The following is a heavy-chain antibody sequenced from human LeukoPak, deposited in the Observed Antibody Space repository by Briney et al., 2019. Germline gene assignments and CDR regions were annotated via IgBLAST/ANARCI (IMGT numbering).Heavy chain of an antibody. D-gene: IGHD3-16*01. V-gene: IGHV4-61*02. Sequence: SQTLSLTCTVSGGSISSGSYYWSWIRQPAGKGLEWIGRIYTSGSTNYNPSLKSRVTISLDMSKNQFSLKLTSVTAADTAVYYCARGRRSPYYMDVWGKGTTVTVSS. CDR3: ARGRRSPYYMDV. J-gene: IGHJ6*03. CDR1: GGSISSGSYY. CDR2: IYTSGST.